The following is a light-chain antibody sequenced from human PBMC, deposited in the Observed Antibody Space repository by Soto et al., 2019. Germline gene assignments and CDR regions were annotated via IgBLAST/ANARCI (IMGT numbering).Light chain of an antibody. CDR2: DAS. CDR1: QSVRYY. Sequence: EILMTQSPATLSVSPGESVTFSCRASQSVRYYLGWYQQKPGQAPRLLIYDASIRAPGIPVRFSGSGSGTQFTLTISSLQSEDFGVYYCQQNKDWPGTFGQGTKVEIK. V-gene: IGKV3-15*01. J-gene: IGKJ1*01. CDR3: QQNKDWPGT.